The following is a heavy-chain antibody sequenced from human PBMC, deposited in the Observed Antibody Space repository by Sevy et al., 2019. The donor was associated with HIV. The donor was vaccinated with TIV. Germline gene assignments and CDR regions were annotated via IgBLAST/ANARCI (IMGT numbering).Heavy chain of an antibody. CDR2: IYYSGST. CDR1: GGSISSGGYY. J-gene: IGHJ5*02. V-gene: IGHV4-31*03. CDR3: ARVLRRDNWFDP. D-gene: IGHD3-16*01. Sequence: SETLSLTCTVSGGSISSGGYYWSWIRQHPGKGLEWIGYIYYSGSTYYNPSLKSRVTISVDTSKTQFSLKLSSVTAADTAVYYCARVLRRDNWFDPWGQGTLVTVSS.